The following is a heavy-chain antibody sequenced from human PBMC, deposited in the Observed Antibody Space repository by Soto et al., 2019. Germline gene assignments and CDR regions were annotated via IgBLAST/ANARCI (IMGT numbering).Heavy chain of an antibody. D-gene: IGHD1-20*01. Sequence: ASEKVPCKSSGYNFTSSEMKWVRQAPGIGLECMGSFSDNNGNTNYAQKLQGRVTMTTETSTSTAYMELRSLRDEDTAVYYCARDLTSGITSSQYGMDVWGQGTKVTVSS. V-gene: IGHV1-18*01. CDR3: ARDLTSGITSSQYGMDV. J-gene: IGHJ6*02. CDR1: GYNFTSSE. CDR2: FSDNNGNT.